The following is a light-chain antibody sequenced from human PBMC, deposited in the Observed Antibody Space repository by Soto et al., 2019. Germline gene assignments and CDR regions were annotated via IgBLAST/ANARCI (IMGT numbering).Light chain of an antibody. CDR1: SSDVGGYDY. V-gene: IGLV2-14*01. Sequence: QSALTQPASVSGSLGQSITISCTGTSSDVGGYDYVSWYQQHPDKAPKLLIFDVLKRPSGVSNRFSGSKSGNTASLAISGLQAEDEADYYCSSYTSISTVIFGGGTKLTVL. J-gene: IGLJ2*01. CDR2: DVL. CDR3: SSYTSISTVI.